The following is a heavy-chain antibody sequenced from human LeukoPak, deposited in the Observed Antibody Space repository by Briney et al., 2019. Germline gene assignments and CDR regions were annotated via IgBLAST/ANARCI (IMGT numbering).Heavy chain of an antibody. J-gene: IGHJ4*02. CDR3: TPLWFGDSEVDY. D-gene: IGHD3-10*01. Sequence: GGPQRLSCAASGFTFSNAWMSWVRQAPGKGVEWVGRIKSKTDGGTTDYAAPVKGRFTISRDDSKNTLYLQMNSLKTEDTAVYYCTPLWFGDSEVDYWGQGTLVTVSS. CDR2: IKSKTDGGTT. CDR1: GFTFSNAW. V-gene: IGHV3-15*01.